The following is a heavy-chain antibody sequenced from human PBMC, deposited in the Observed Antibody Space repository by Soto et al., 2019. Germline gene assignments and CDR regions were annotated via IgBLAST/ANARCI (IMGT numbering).Heavy chain of an antibody. J-gene: IGHJ4*02. V-gene: IGHV1-18*01. CDR1: GYTFISNG. CDR3: ARNIAAAGDIDY. D-gene: IGHD6-13*01. Sequence: QVQLLQSGAEVRKPGASVKVSCKASGYTFISNGITWVRQAPGQGLEWMGWISGYNGYTNYAQKFEGRVTVTSDTSTGTVVMELRSLRSDDTAVYYCARNIAAAGDIDYWGQGTLVTVSS. CDR2: ISGYNGYT.